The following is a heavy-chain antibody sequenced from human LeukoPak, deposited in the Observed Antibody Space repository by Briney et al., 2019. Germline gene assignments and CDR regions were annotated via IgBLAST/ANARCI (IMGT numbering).Heavy chain of an antibody. CDR2: IIPILGIA. V-gene: IGHV1-69*04. D-gene: IGHD6-19*01. Sequence: ASVKVSCKASGGTFSSYTISWVRQAPGQGLEWMGRIIPILGIANYAQKFQGRVTITADKSTSTAYMELSSLRSEDTAVYYCAREEAAVAGTFGFDYWGQGTLVTVSS. CDR1: GGTFSSYT. J-gene: IGHJ4*02. CDR3: AREEAAVAGTFGFDY.